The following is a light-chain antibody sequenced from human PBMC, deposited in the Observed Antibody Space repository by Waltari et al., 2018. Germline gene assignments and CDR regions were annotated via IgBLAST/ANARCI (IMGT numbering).Light chain of an antibody. V-gene: IGLV2-23*02. Sequence: QSALTQPASVSGSPGQSITISCPGTSSAVGTYNLFSWYQQLPGKAPKLLIYEANKRPSGISNRFSGSKSDNTASLTISGLQAEDEAAYYCCSYAGSTSFEVFGGGTKLTVL. CDR2: EAN. CDR3: CSYAGSTSFEV. CDR1: SSAVGTYNL. J-gene: IGLJ3*02.